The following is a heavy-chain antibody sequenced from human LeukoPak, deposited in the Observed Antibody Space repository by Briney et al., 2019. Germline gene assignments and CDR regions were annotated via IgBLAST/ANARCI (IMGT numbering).Heavy chain of an antibody. Sequence: GGSLRLSCEASGFTCSDYYMSWIRQAPGKGLEWVSYISSGGSTIYYADSVKGRFTISRDNAKNSLTLQVNSLRAEDTGVYYCARGGVFTPMAEFDYWGQGALVTVSS. CDR2: ISSGGSTI. J-gene: IGHJ4*02. CDR1: GFTCSDYY. D-gene: IGHD1-26*01. V-gene: IGHV3-11*01. CDR3: ARGGVFTPMAEFDY.